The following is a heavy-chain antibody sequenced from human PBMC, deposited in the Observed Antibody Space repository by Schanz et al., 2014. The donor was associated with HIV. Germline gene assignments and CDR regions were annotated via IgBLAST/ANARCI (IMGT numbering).Heavy chain of an antibody. D-gene: IGHD1-26*01. J-gene: IGHJ4*02. Sequence: EEQLLESGGGLVQPGGSLRLSCAASGFTFSGHLMHWVRRAPGKGLEWVSGISGSGGTTYYADSVKGRFTISRDNGKNSLFLQMNSLRAEDTAVYYCANQRYSGTYRPFDYWGRGTLVTVSS. CDR2: ISGSGGTT. CDR3: ANQRYSGTYRPFDY. V-gene: IGHV3-23*01. CDR1: GFTFSGHL.